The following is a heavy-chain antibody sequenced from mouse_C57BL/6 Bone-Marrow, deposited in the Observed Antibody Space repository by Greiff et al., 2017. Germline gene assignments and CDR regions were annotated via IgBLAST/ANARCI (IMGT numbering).Heavy chain of an antibody. V-gene: IGHV1-55*01. D-gene: IGHD1-1*01. CDR1: GYTFTSYW. CDR2: IYPGSGST. Sequence: QVQLQQPGAELVKPGASVKMSCKASGYTFTSYWITWVKQRPGQGLEWIGDIYPGSGSTNYNEKFKSKATLTVDTSSSTAYMQRSSLTSEDSAVYYCFYYYGTPDWYFDVWGTGTTVTVSS. CDR3: FYYYGTPDWYFDV. J-gene: IGHJ1*03.